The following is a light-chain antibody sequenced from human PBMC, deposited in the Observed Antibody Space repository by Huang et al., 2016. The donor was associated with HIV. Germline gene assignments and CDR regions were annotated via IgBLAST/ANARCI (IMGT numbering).Light chain of an antibody. V-gene: IGKV2D-29*01. Sequence: PGQSASISCNSSQPLLKSYGNINLSWYLQKPGQPPQLLIDDVSHRFSGVPERISGSGSGTRFTLSISRVEPGDIGIYYCAQNTEFPITFGGGTRVDIK. CDR1: QPLLKSYGNIN. CDR2: DVS. CDR3: AQNTEFPIT. J-gene: IGKJ4*01.